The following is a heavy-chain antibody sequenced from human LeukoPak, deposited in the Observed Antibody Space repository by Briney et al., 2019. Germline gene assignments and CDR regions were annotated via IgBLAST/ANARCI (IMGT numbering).Heavy chain of an antibody. V-gene: IGHV3-74*01. Sequence: PGGSLRLSCAASGFTVNSNYLSWVRQAPGKGLVWVSRINSDGSSTSYADSVKGRFTISRDNAKNTLYLQMNSLRAEDTAVYYCATAWRGYSSSLLDYWGQGTLVTVSS. CDR1: GFTVNSNY. CDR3: ATAWRGYSSSLLDY. D-gene: IGHD6-6*01. CDR2: INSDGSST. J-gene: IGHJ4*02.